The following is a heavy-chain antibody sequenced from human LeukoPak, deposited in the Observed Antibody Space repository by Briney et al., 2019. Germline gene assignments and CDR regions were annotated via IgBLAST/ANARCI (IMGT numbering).Heavy chain of an antibody. CDR1: GFTFSSYW. CDR2: IKQDGSEK. J-gene: IGHJ4*02. Sequence: GGSLRLSCAASGFTFSSYWMSWVGQAPGKGLEWVANIKQDGSEKYYVDSVKGRFTIPRDNAKNSLYLQMNSLRAEDTAVYYCARDLVGRLVDYWGQGTLVTVSS. D-gene: IGHD2-2*01. CDR3: ARDLVGRLVDY. V-gene: IGHV3-7*05.